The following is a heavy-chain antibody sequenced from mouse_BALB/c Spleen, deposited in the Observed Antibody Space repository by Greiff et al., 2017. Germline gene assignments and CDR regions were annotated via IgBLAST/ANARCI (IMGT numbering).Heavy chain of an antibody. D-gene: IGHD2-1*01. CDR3: TREGDGNPFAY. CDR2: IYPSDSYT. CDR1: GYTFTSYW. J-gene: IGHJ3*01. Sequence: QVQLQQPGAELVRPGASVKLSCKASGYTFTSYWINWVKQRPGQGLEWIGNIYPSDSYTNYNQKFKDKATLTVDKSSSTAYMQLSSPTSEDSAVYYCTREGDGNPFAYWGQGTLVTVSA. V-gene: IGHV1-69*02.